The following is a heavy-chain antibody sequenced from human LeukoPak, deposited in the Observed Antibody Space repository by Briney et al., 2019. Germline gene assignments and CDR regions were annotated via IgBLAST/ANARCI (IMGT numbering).Heavy chain of an antibody. D-gene: IGHD5-18*01. CDR3: ARDLGLDGYSYGYAWFDP. CDR2: INPNSGGT. Sequence: GASVKVSCKASGYTFTGYYMHWVRQAPGQGLEWMGWINPNSGGTNYAQKFQGRVTMTRDTSISTAYMELSRLRSDDTAVYYCARDLGLDGYSYGYAWFDPWGQGTLVTVSS. CDR1: GYTFTGYY. V-gene: IGHV1-2*02. J-gene: IGHJ5*02.